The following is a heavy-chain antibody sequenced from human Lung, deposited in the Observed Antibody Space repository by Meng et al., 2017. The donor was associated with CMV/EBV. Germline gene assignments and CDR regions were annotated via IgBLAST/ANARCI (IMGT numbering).Heavy chain of an antibody. Sequence: GESLKISCAASGFTFSGSAIHWVRQAAGKGLEWVGRIRAKSANYATAYAESLKGRFTISRDDLKNTAYLQMNSLKAEDTAVYYCTRPEYFYASGTTEHWGNGTXVTVSS. CDR1: GFTFSGSA. CDR2: IRAKSANYAT. D-gene: IGHD3-10*01. CDR3: TRPEYFYASGTTEH. J-gene: IGHJ4*01. V-gene: IGHV3-73*01.